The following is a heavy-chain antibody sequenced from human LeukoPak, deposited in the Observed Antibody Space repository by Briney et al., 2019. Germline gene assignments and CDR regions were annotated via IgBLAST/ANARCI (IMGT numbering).Heavy chain of an antibody. CDR1: GFSFSSSA. Sequence: GGSLRLSCAASGFSFSSSAMHWVRQAPGKGLEYVSAISSNGGTTYYANSVKGRFTISRDNSKNTLYLQMGSLRAEDMAVYYCARGSYCSGGSCYSAYWGQGTLVTVSS. CDR2: ISSNGGTT. CDR3: ARGSYCSGGSCYSAY. D-gene: IGHD2-15*01. J-gene: IGHJ4*02. V-gene: IGHV3-64*01.